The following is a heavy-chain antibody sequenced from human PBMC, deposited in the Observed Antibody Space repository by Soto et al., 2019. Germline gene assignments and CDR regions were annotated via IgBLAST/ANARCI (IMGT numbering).Heavy chain of an antibody. Sequence: QVQLVQSGGEVKKPGASVKVSCKASAYTFTNYGISWVRQAPGQGLEWMGWISAYNGNIKYAQKFRGRVTMTTDTSTSSSYWEGRSLRSDDTAVDYCARIGSSWNLREFDSWGQGTLVTVSS. D-gene: IGHD6-13*01. V-gene: IGHV1-18*01. CDR1: AYTFTNYG. J-gene: IGHJ4*02. CDR2: ISAYNGNI. CDR3: ARIGSSWNLREFDS.